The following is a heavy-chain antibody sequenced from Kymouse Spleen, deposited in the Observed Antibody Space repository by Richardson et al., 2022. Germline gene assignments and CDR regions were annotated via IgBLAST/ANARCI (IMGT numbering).Heavy chain of an antibody. Sequence: QVQLQQWGAGLLKPSETLSLTCAVYGGSFSGYYWSWIRQPPGKGLEWIGEINHSGSTNYNPSLKSRVTISVDTSKNQFSLKLSSVTAADTAVYYCARNNWGWNWFDPWGQGTLVTVSS. D-gene: IGHD7-27*02. CDR3: ARNNWGWNWFDP. CDR2: INHSGST. CDR1: GGSFSGYY. J-gene: IGHJ5*02. V-gene: IGHV4-34*01.